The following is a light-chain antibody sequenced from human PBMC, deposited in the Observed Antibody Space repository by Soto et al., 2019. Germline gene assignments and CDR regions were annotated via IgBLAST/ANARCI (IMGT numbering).Light chain of an antibody. CDR1: QDISNY. V-gene: IGKV1-33*01. CDR2: DAS. Sequence: DIQMTQSPSSLSASVGDRVTITCQASQDISNYLNWYQQKPGKAPKLLIYDASNLETGVPSRFSGSGSGTYFTFTISNLQTEDIATYYCQQYDNLLTFGQGTRLEIK. CDR3: QQYDNLLT. J-gene: IGKJ5*01.